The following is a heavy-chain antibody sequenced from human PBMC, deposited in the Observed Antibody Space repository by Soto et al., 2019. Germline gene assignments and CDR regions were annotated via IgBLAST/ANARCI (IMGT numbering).Heavy chain of an antibody. CDR2: ISGGGDNT. Sequence: GGSLRLSCAASGFTFTSYAMTWVRQAPGKGLEWVSGISGGGDNTFYADSAKGRFTISRDNSENTLYLQMNSLRAEDTAVYYCARARFSNYPLYGMNVWGQGTTVTVSS. CDR3: ARARFSNYPLYGMNV. D-gene: IGHD4-4*01. CDR1: GFTFTSYA. V-gene: IGHV3-23*01. J-gene: IGHJ6*02.